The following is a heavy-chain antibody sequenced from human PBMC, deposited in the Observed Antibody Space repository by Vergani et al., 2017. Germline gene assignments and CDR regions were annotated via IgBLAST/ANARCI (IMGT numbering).Heavy chain of an antibody. Sequence: EVQLVQSGAEVKKPGESLKISCEGSGYTFTDYWVGWVRQKPGKGLEWMGVVYARDSITRYSLSFEGQVTISADKSINTAYLEWDSLRASDSAMYYCARLSEWFGEPHTNWFDPWGQGTLVTVSS. CDR3: ARLSEWFGEPHTNWFDP. CDR2: VYARDSIT. CDR1: GYTFTDYW. D-gene: IGHD3-10*01. J-gene: IGHJ5*02. V-gene: IGHV5-51*01.